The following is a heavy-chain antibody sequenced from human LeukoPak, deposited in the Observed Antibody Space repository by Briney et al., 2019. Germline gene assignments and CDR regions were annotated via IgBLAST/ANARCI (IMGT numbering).Heavy chain of an antibody. CDR1: GFTFSSYW. D-gene: IGHD5-18*01. CDR3: ARDPVGTAMTQNDY. J-gene: IGHJ4*02. V-gene: IGHV3-74*01. Sequence: GGSLRLSCAASGFTFSSYWMHWVRQAPGKGLVWVSSIKSDGSSTSYADSVKGRLTISRDNARNTLYLQMNSLRTEDTAVYYCARDPVGTAMTQNDYWGEGTLVTVSS. CDR2: IKSDGSST.